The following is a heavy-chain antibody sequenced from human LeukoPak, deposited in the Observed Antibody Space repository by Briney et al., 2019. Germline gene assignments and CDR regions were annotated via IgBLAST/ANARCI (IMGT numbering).Heavy chain of an antibody. Sequence: SETLSLTCAVSGGSISSGGYSWSWIRQPPGKGLEWIGYIYHSGSTYYNPSPKSRVTISVDRSKNQFSLKLSSVTAADTAVYYCARTITIFGVARRFDYWGQGTLVTVSS. CDR1: GGSISSGGYS. V-gene: IGHV4-30-2*01. J-gene: IGHJ4*02. CDR2: IYHSGST. CDR3: ARTITIFGVARRFDY. D-gene: IGHD3-3*01.